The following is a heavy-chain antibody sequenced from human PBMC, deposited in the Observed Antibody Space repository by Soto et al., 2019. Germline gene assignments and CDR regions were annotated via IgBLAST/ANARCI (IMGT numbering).Heavy chain of an antibody. Sequence: ASVKVSCKASGYTFTSYGISWVRQAPGQGLEWMGWISTYSGNTDYAQKFQGRITMTTDTSTDTVYMELRSLRSDDTAVYFCARNLFGVIIMGDYWGQGTLVTDSS. CDR3: ARNLFGVIIMGDY. CDR2: ISTYSGNT. J-gene: IGHJ4*02. V-gene: IGHV1-18*04. CDR1: GYTFTSYG. D-gene: IGHD3-3*01.